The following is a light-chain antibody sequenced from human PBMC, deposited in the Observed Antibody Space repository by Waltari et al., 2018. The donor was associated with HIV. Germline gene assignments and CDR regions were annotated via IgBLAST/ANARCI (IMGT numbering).Light chain of an antibody. Sequence: SYELTQPPSVSVSPGQTARITCSGDALPKQYAYWYQQKPGQAPVLVIYKDSERPSGIPGPFSGSSSGTTVTLTISGVQAEDEADYYCQSADSSGTYVFGTGTKVTVL. CDR2: KDS. CDR3: QSADSSGTYV. J-gene: IGLJ1*01. CDR1: ALPKQY. V-gene: IGLV3-25*03.